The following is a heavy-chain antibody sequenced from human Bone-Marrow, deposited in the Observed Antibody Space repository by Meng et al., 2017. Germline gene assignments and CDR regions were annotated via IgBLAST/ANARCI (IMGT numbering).Heavy chain of an antibody. CDR3: ARGSTNWFDP. J-gene: IGHJ5*02. CDR1: GGSISSGGNY. V-gene: IGHV4-31*01. CDR2: IYYSGNT. Sequence: QVQLQEAGQGLVKPSQTLSLTCTVSGGSISSGGNYWSWIRQHSGKGLEWIGYIYYSGNTYYNPSLKSLVNISVDTSKNQFSLKVSSVTAADTAVYYCARGSTNWFDPWGQGILVTVSS.